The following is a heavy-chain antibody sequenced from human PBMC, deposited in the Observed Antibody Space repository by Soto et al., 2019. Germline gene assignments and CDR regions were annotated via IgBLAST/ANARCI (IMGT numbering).Heavy chain of an antibody. CDR1: GFTFSSYG. V-gene: IGHV3-30*18. CDR3: AKDGRWGVAATSYYYYYMDV. Sequence: GGSLRLSCAASGFTFSSYGMHWVRQAPGKGLEWVAVISYDGSNKYYADSVKGRFTISRDNSKNTLYLQMNSLRAEDTAVYYCAKDGRWGVAATSYYYYYMDVWGKGTTVTVSS. CDR2: ISYDGSNK. J-gene: IGHJ6*03. D-gene: IGHD2-15*01.